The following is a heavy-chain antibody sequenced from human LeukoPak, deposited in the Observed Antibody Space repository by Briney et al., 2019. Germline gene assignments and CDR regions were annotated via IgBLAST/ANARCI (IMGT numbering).Heavy chain of an antibody. CDR3: AKIAPGRVYNWFDP. CDR1: GGSISNYY. D-gene: IGHD2-21*01. CDR2: IYHSGST. V-gene: IGHV4-59*01. Sequence: SETLSRTCTVSGGSISNYYWTWIRQPPGKGLEWIGYIYHSGSTNYNPPLRSRVTISVDKSKNQFSLKLNSVTAADTAVYYCAKIAPGRVYNWFDPWSQRTLVTVSS. J-gene: IGHJ5*02.